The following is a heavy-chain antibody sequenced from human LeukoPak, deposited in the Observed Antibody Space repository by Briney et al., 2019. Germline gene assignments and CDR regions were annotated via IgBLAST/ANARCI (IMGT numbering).Heavy chain of an antibody. J-gene: IGHJ4*02. CDR1: GFTFSAEP. Sequence: GGSLRLSCVASGFTFSAEPMNWVRQAPGKGLEWVSYISSSGNTIYYADSVKGRITISRGNAKNSLYLQMNSLRAEDTAVYYCASGSYSPFEYWGQGTLVTVSS. D-gene: IGHD1-26*01. CDR2: ISSSGNTI. CDR3: ASGSYSPFEY. V-gene: IGHV3-48*04.